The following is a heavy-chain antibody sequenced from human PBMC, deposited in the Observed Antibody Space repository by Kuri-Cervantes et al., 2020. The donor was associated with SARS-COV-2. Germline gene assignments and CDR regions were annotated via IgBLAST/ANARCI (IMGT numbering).Heavy chain of an antibody. Sequence: SVKVSCKTSGGNFNSDAIHWVRQAPGQGLEWMGGIIPIIGLANYAEMFQGRVTITADQSTTTAYMELRSLRSDDTAVYYCASQALAPGGVDYWGQGTLVTVSS. CDR3: ASQALAPGGVDY. V-gene: IGHV1-69*10. CDR2: IIPIIGLA. J-gene: IGHJ4*02. CDR1: GGNFNSDA. D-gene: IGHD1-1*01.